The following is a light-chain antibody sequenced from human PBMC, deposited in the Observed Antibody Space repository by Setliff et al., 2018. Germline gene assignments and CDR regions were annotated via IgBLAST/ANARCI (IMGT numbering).Light chain of an antibody. CDR2: GNS. CDR3: QSYDSSLSAVV. CDR1: SSNIGAGYY. V-gene: IGLV1-40*01. J-gene: IGLJ2*01. Sequence: QSALTQPPSVSGAPGQRVTISCTGSSSNIGAGYYVHWYQHLPGTAPKLLIYGNSNRPSGVPDRFSGSKSGTSASLAITGLQAEDEADYYCQSYDSSLSAVVFGGGTQLTVL.